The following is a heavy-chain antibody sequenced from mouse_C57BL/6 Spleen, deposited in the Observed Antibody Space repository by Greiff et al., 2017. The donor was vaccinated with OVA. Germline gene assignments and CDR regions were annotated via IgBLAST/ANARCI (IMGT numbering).Heavy chain of an antibody. Sequence: VQLQQSGPELVKPGASVKISCKASGYAFSSSWMNWVKQRPGKGLEWIGRIYPGDGDTNYNGKFKGKATLTADKSSSTAYMQLSSLTSEDSAVDFCARDDYDDAMDYWGQGTSVTVSS. J-gene: IGHJ4*01. CDR2: IYPGDGDT. V-gene: IGHV1-82*01. CDR1: GYAFSSSW. CDR3: ARDDYDDAMDY. D-gene: IGHD2-4*01.